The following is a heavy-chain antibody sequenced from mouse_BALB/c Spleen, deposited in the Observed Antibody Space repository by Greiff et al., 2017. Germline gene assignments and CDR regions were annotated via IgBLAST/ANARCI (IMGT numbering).Heavy chain of an antibody. V-gene: IGHV14-3*02. Sequence: EVQVVESGAELVKPGASVKLSCTASGFNIKDTYMHWVKQRPEQGLEWIGRIDPANGNTKYDPKFQGKATITADTSSNTAYLQLSSLTSEDTAVYYCAKGYPPWFAYWGQGTLVTVSA. CDR1: GFNIKDTY. D-gene: IGHD2-14*01. CDR3: AKGYPPWFAY. J-gene: IGHJ3*01. CDR2: IDPANGNT.